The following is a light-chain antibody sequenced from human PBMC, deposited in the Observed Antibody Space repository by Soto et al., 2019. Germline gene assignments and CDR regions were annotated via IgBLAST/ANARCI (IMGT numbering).Light chain of an antibody. CDR2: GNN. CDR1: SSNIGAGYD. V-gene: IGLV1-40*01. Sequence: QSVLTQPPSVSRAPGQRVTISCTGSSSNIGAGYDVHWYQQLPGTAPKLLVYGNNNRPSGVPDRFSASKSGTSASLAISGLQAEDEADYYCQSYDSSQFGSWVFGGGTTLTVL. CDR3: QSYDSSQFGSWV. J-gene: IGLJ3*02.